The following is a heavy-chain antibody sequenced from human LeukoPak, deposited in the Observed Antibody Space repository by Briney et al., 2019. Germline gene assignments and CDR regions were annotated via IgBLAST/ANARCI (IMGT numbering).Heavy chain of an antibody. D-gene: IGHD3-9*01. CDR3: ATMRATYYDILTGLGD. CDR1: GGSISSSSYY. V-gene: IGHV4-39*07. CDR2: IYYSGST. J-gene: IGHJ4*02. Sequence: PSETLSLTCTVSGGSISSSSYYWGWIRQPPGKGLEWIGSIYYSGSTYYNPSLKSRVTISVDTSKNQFSLKLSSVTAADTAVYYCATMRATYYDILTGLGDWGQGTLVAVSS.